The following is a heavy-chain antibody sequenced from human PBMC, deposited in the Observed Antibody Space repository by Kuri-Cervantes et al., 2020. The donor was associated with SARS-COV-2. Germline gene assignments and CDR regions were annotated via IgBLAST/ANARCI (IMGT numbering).Heavy chain of an antibody. CDR1: GFTFSSYA. Sequence: GESLRLSCAASGFTFSSYAMHWVRQAPGKGLKWVAVISYDGSNTYYADSVKCRFTISRDNSKNTLYLQMNSLRAEDTAVYYCARPQGYCSGGSCPDAFDIWSQGTMVTVSS. CDR3: ARPQGYCSGGSCPDAFDI. CDR2: ISYDGSNT. V-gene: IGHV3-30-3*01. D-gene: IGHD2-15*01. J-gene: IGHJ3*02.